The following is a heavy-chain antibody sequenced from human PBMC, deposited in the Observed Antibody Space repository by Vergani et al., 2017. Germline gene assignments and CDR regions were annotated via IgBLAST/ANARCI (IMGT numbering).Heavy chain of an antibody. CDR2: IDHTGRP. J-gene: IGHJ6*03. D-gene: IGHD4-11*01. CDR1: GGSFTSYH. Sequence: QVQLQQWGGGLLKPSETLSLTCVVNGGSFTSYHWTWIRQSQGEGLEWVGDIDHTGRPDYNPSLKSRLTMSVAKSRNQFSLTLNSVTATDTAIYFCSRVNTETNGHLYYYYYMDVWGQGTAVTVS. CDR3: SRVNTETNGHLYYYYYMDV. V-gene: IGHV4-34*01.